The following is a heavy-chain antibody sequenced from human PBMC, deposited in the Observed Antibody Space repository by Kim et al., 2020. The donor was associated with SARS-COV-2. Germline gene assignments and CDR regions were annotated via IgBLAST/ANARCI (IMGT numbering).Heavy chain of an antibody. Sequence: SETLSLTCTVSGGSISSSSYYWGWIRQPPGKGLEWIGSIYYSGSTYYNPSLKSRVTISVDTSKNQFSLKLSSVTAADTAVYYCARIVVVPAAISGMDVWGQGTTVTVSS. D-gene: IGHD2-2*02. J-gene: IGHJ6*02. CDR1: GGSISSSSYY. CDR2: IYYSGST. V-gene: IGHV4-39*01. CDR3: ARIVVVPAAISGMDV.